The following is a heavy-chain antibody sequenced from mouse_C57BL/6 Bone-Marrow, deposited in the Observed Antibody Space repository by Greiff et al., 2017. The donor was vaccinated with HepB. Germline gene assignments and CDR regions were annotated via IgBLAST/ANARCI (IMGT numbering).Heavy chain of an antibody. Sequence: QVHVKQPGAELVKPGASVKLSCKASGYTFTSYWMHWVKQRPGQGLEWIGMIHPNSGSTNYNEKFKSKATLTVDKSSSTAYMQLSSLTSEDSAVYYCARGGIYYDYDEGYAMDYWGQGTSVTVSS. CDR2: IHPNSGST. J-gene: IGHJ4*01. D-gene: IGHD2-4*01. CDR1: GYTFTSYW. CDR3: ARGGIYYDYDEGYAMDY. V-gene: IGHV1-64*01.